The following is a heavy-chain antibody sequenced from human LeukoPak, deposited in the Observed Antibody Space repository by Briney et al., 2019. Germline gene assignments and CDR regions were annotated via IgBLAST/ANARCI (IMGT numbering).Heavy chain of an antibody. CDR3: TTGYNGGGSASMYYFDY. CDR2: IKSKTDGGTT. Sequence: GGSLRLSCAASGFTFSNAWMSWVRQAPGKGLEWVGRIKSKTDGGTTDYAAPVKGRFTISRDDSKNTLYLQMNSLKTEDTAVYYCTTGYNGGGSASMYYFDYWGQGTLVTVSS. CDR1: GFTFSNAW. J-gene: IGHJ4*02. D-gene: IGHD5-12*01. V-gene: IGHV3-15*01.